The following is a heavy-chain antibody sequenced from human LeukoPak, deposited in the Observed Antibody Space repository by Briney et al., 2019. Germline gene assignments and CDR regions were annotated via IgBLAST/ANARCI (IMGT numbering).Heavy chain of an antibody. Sequence: GESLKISCKGSGYSFTSYWIGWVRQMTGKGLEWMGIIYPGDSDTRYSPSVQGQVTISADKSISTAYRQWSSLKASDTAMYYCARRWSLGSFGPSHYYFDYWGQGTLVTVSS. V-gene: IGHV5-51*01. CDR1: GYSFTSYW. CDR3: ARRWSLGSFGPSHYYFDY. J-gene: IGHJ4*02. D-gene: IGHD3-10*01. CDR2: IYPGDSDT.